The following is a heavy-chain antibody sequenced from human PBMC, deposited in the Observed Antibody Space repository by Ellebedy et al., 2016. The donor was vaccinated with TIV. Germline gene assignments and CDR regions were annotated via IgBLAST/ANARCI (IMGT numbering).Heavy chain of an antibody. V-gene: IGHV4-61*01. J-gene: IGHJ6*02. D-gene: IGHD3-3*01. CDR2: IRYSGRT. Sequence: SETLSLTCTVSGDSVSGDSVNSYYWSWIRQSPVKGPEWIGYIRYSGRTNSNPSLKSRVTLSIDTSKIQFSLKLNSVTTADTAVYYCARQITIFGVALGGMDVWGQGTTVTVSS. CDR1: GDSVSGDSVNSYY. CDR3: ARQITIFGVALGGMDV.